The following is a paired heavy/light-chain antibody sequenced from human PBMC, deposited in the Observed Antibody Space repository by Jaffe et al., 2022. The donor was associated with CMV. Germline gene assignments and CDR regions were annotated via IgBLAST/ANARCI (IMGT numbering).Light chain of an antibody. CDR3: MQALQTPQT. CDR2: LGS. V-gene: IGKV2-28*01. Sequence: DIVMTQSPLSLPVTPGEPASISCRSSQSLLHSNGYNYLDWYLQKPGQSPQLLIYLGSNRASGVPDRFSGSGSGTDFTLKISRVEAEDVGVYYCMQALQTPQTFGPGTKVDIK. CDR1: QSLLHSNGYNY. J-gene: IGKJ3*01.
Heavy chain of an antibody. CDR2: INSDGSST. CDR1: GFTFSSYW. V-gene: IGHV3-74*01. Sequence: EVQLVESGGGLVQPGGSLRLSCAASGFTFSSYWMHWVRQAPGKGLVWVSRINSDGSSTSYADSVKGRFTISRDNAKNTLYLQMNSLRAEDTAVYYCARGASCYWGYYYYYYYYMDVWGKGTTVTVSS. J-gene: IGHJ6*03. CDR3: ARGASCYWGYYYYYYYYMDV. D-gene: IGHD2-2*01.